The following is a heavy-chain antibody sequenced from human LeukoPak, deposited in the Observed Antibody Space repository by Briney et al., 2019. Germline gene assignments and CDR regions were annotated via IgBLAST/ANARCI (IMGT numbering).Heavy chain of an antibody. CDR2: IYYSGST. V-gene: IGHV4-59*08. Sequence: SETLSLTCTVSGGSISSYYWSWIRQPPGKGLEWIGYIYYSGSTNYNPSLKSRVTISVDTSKNQFSLKLSSVTAADTAVYYCARHDYGDSALDYWGQGTLVTVSS. CDR3: ARHDYGDSALDY. J-gene: IGHJ4*02. D-gene: IGHD4-17*01. CDR1: GGSISSYY.